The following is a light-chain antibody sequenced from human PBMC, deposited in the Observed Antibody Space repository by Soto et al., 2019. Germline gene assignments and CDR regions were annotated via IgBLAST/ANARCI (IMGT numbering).Light chain of an antibody. Sequence: QSALTQPASVSGSPGQSITISCTGTSSDVGGYKYVSWYQQRPCKAPKLMIYEVRIRPSGVSNRFSGSKSGNTASLSISGLQAEDEADYYCSSYISASTWVFGGGTKLTVL. J-gene: IGLJ2*01. V-gene: IGLV2-14*01. CDR1: SSDVGGYKY. CDR3: SSYISASTWV. CDR2: EVR.